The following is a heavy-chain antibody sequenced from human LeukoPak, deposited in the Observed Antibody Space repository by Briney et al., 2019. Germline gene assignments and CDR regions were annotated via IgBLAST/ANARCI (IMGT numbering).Heavy chain of an antibody. Sequence: PGGSLRLSCAASGFTFSNYAMNWVRQAPGKGLEWVSTIGSSGGSTYYADSVKGRFTISRDNSKNTLYLQMNSLRAEDTAVYYCATGSGYYYDHWGQGTLVTVSS. CDR3: ATGSGYYYDH. CDR2: IGSSGGST. D-gene: IGHD3-22*01. J-gene: IGHJ4*02. CDR1: GFTFSNYA. V-gene: IGHV3-23*01.